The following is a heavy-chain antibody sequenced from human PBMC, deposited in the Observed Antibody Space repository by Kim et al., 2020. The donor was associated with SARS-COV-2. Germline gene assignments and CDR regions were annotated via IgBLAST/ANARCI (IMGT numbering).Heavy chain of an antibody. V-gene: IGHV4-39*01. Sequence: SETLSLTCTVSGGSISSSSYYWGWIRQPPGKGLEWIGSIYYSGSTYYNPSLKSRVTISVDTSKNQFSLKLSSVTAADTAVYYCASSRQQLVFGYYYYYGMDVWGQGTTVTVSS. D-gene: IGHD6-13*01. CDR3: ASSRQQLVFGYYYYYGMDV. CDR1: GGSISSSSYY. CDR2: IYYSGST. J-gene: IGHJ6*02.